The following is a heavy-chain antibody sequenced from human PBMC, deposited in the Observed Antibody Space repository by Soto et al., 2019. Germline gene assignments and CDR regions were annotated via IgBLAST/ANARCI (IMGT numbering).Heavy chain of an antibody. J-gene: IGHJ4*02. CDR2: ISGPGSST. Sequence: EVQLLESGGGLVQPGGSLRLACAASGFTFNSYAMSWVRQAPGKGREWVSAISGPGSSTYYAGSVKDRFSISRDNSENTLHMQMNSLRVDDTAIYYCARVGKGIREVISRFDYWGQGTLVTVSS. D-gene: IGHD3-10*01. CDR3: ARVGKGIREVISRFDY. CDR1: GFTFNSYA. V-gene: IGHV3-23*01.